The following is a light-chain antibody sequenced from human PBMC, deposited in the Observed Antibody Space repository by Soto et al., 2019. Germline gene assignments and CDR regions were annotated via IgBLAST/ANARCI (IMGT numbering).Light chain of an antibody. Sequence: EIVLTQSPGTLSFSPGERATLSCRASQSVSSSYLAWYQQKPGQAPRLLIYGASSRATGIPDRFSGSGSGTDFTLTISTLEPQDFAVFYCQQYGSSPYTFGQGTKLEIK. CDR3: QQYGSSPYT. CDR2: GAS. CDR1: QSVSSSY. J-gene: IGKJ2*01. V-gene: IGKV3-20*01.